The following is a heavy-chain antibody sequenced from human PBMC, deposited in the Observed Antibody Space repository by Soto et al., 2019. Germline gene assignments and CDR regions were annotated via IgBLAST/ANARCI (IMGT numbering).Heavy chain of an antibody. Sequence: QVQLVQSGAEVKKPGASVKVSCKASGYTFTSYGISWVRQAPGQGLEWMGWISAYNGNTNYAQKLQGRVTMNTDTSTSTAYMELRSLRSDDTAVYYCASIYGSIGYYYGMDVWGQGTTVTVSS. D-gene: IGHD3-10*01. CDR2: ISAYNGNT. CDR1: GYTFTSYG. V-gene: IGHV1-18*01. J-gene: IGHJ6*02. CDR3: ASIYGSIGYYYGMDV.